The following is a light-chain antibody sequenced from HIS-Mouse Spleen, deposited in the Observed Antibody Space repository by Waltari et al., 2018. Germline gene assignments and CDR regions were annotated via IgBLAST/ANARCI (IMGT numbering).Light chain of an antibody. Sequence: SYELTQPPSVSVSPGQPARTTCSGDALQQKSAYWYQQKSGQAPVLVIYEDSKRPSGIPERFSGSSSGTMATLTISGAQVEDEADYYCYSTDSSGNHRVFGGGTKLTVL. CDR3: YSTDSSGNHRV. V-gene: IGLV3-10*01. J-gene: IGLJ2*01. CDR2: EDS. CDR1: ALQQKS.